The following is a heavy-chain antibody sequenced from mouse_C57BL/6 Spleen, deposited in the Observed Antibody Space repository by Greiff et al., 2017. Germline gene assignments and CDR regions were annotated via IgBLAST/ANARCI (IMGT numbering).Heavy chain of an antibody. CDR2: IDPENGET. CDR1: GFNFKDYY. V-gene: IGHV14-2*01. Sequence: EVQLQQSGAELVKPGASVKLSCTASGFNFKDYYMHWVKQRTEQGLEWIGRIDPENGETKYAQKFQGKATITADTSSNTAYLQLSSLTSEDTAVEYWAKSDDYWGAYWGQGTTLTVSS. D-gene: IGHD2-13*01. J-gene: IGHJ2*01. CDR3: AKSDDYWGAY.